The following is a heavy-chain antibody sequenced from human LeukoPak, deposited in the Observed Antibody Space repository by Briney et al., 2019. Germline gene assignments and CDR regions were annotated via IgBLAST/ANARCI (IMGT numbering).Heavy chain of an antibody. D-gene: IGHD3-10*01. CDR2: ISWNSGYI. Sequence: GGSLRLSCAASGFTFDDYAMHWVRQAPGKGLEWVSGISWNSGYIGYADSVKGGFTISRDNAKNSLYLQMNSLRSEDTALYYCAKDVNYYASGSPFDYWGQGTLVTVSS. V-gene: IGHV3-9*01. CDR3: AKDVNYYASGSPFDY. CDR1: GFTFDDYA. J-gene: IGHJ4*02.